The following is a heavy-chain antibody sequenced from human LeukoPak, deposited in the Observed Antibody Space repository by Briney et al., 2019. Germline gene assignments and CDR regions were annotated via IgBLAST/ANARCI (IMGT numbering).Heavy chain of an antibody. CDR3: ARRGYRSGANAFDI. Sequence: GESLKISCKGSGFSFTSYWIGWVRQMSGKGLEWMALIHPGDSDTRYSPSFQAQVTVSADKSISTAFLQWSSLKASDTGMYYCARRGYRSGANAFDIWGQGTMVTVSS. CDR2: IHPGDSDT. D-gene: IGHD6-19*01. CDR1: GFSFTSYW. J-gene: IGHJ3*02. V-gene: IGHV5-51*01.